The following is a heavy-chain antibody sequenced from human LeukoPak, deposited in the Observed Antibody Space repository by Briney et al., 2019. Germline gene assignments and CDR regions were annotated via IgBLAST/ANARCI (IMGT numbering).Heavy chain of an antibody. D-gene: IGHD2-15*01. V-gene: IGHV3-53*01. CDR2: IYSGGST. J-gene: IGHJ4*02. CDR3: ARDGGYCSGGSCDGRDY. CDR1: GFTVSSNY. Sequence: GGSLRLSCAASGFTVSSNYMSWVRQAPGKGLEWVSVIYSGGSTYYADSVKGRFTISRDNSKNTLYLQMNSLRAEGTAVYYCARDGGYCSGGSCDGRDYWGQGTLVTVSS.